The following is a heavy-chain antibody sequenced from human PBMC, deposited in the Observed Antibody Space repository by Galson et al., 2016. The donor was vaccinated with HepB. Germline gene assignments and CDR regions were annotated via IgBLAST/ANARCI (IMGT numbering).Heavy chain of an antibody. Sequence: TLSLTCSVSGGPMSSGDYYWSWIRQPPGKGLEWIGYIYYNGNPYYNPSLKSRTTISVDTSANQFSLMLTSVTAAATAVYYCARAFCGDDCYLNGEYFQHWGQGTLVTASS. V-gene: IGHV4-30-4*01. CDR3: ARAFCGDDCYLNGEYFQH. CDR1: GGPMSSGDYY. D-gene: IGHD2-21*01. J-gene: IGHJ1*01. CDR2: IYYNGNP.